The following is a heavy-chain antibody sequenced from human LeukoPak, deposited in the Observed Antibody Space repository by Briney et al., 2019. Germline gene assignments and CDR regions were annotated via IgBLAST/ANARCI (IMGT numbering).Heavy chain of an antibody. CDR2: SNSDGINT. Sequence: GGSLRLSCAASGFTFSNYWMRWVRQAPGEGLVWVSRSNSDGINTSYADSVKGRFTISRDNAKNTLNLQMNSLRAEDTAVYYCARDLGQYYDTSDNWFDPWGQGTLVTVSS. D-gene: IGHD3-22*01. CDR1: GFTFSNYW. V-gene: IGHV3-74*01. CDR3: ARDLGQYYDTSDNWFDP. J-gene: IGHJ5*02.